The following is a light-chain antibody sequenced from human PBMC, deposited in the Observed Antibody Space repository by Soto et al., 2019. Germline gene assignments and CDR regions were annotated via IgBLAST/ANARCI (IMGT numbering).Light chain of an antibody. Sequence: QSALTQPASVSGSPGQSITISCTGTSSDVGGYNHVSWYQQHPGKAPKLMIYDVSNRPSGVSNRFSGSKSGNTASLTISGLQAEDEADYYCSSYTSSDNYVFGTGTKLTVL. J-gene: IGLJ1*01. CDR2: DVS. V-gene: IGLV2-14*01. CDR1: SSDVGGYNH. CDR3: SSYTSSDNYV.